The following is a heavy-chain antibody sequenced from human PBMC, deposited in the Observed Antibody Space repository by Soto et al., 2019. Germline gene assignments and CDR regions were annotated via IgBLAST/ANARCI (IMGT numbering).Heavy chain of an antibody. Sequence: PSETLSLTCTVSGGSISSYYWSWIRQPPGKGLEWIGYIYYSGSTNYNPSLKSRVTISVDTSKNQFSLKLSSVTAADTAVYYCARAVLYRQQLVRYNWFDPWGQGTLVTVSS. D-gene: IGHD6-13*01. V-gene: IGHV4-59*01. CDR1: GGSISSYY. CDR2: IYYSGST. J-gene: IGHJ5*02. CDR3: ARAVLYRQQLVRYNWFDP.